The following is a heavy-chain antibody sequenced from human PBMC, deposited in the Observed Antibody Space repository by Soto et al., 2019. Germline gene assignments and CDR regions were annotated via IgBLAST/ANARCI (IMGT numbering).Heavy chain of an antibody. V-gene: IGHV3-21*01. Sequence: EVQLVESGGGLVKPGGSLRLSCAASGFTFSIFTMNWVRQAPGKGLEWVSSFSSVSSYIYYADSVKGRFTISRDNAKNSLYLQMSSLRAEDTAVYYCARGSGGLDVWGQGTTVTVSS. CDR2: FSSVSSYI. D-gene: IGHD3-10*01. CDR1: GFTFSIFT. CDR3: ARGSGGLDV. J-gene: IGHJ6*02.